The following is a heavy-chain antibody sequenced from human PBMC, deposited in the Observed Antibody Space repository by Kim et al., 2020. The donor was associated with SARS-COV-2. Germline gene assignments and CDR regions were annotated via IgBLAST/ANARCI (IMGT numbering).Heavy chain of an antibody. V-gene: IGHV3-74*01. CDR2: ISSDESSR. CDR3: ARGHNKAFYNAPPYGMDV. J-gene: IGHJ6*02. CDR1: GFTFSNNW. Sequence: GGSLRLSCAASGFTFSNNWMHWVRQVPGKGLVWVSRISSDESSRSYADSVKGRFTISRDNAKNTLYLQMNSLRADDTAVYYCARGHNKAFYNAPPYGMDVWGQGTTVTVSS. D-gene: IGHD3-10*01.